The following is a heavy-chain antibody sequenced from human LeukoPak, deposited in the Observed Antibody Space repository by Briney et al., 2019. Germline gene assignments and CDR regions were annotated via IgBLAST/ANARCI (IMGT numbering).Heavy chain of an antibody. D-gene: IGHD2-21*01. J-gene: IGHJ3*01. CDR2: ISERGDS. V-gene: IGHV4-59*01. Sequence: PSETLSLTCTVSGGAISTYSWSWIRQPPGNMLEWIGYISERGDSNSNPSLKSRVTMSVDTSKNQFSLKLSSVTAADTAVYYCARSKDILLGDSDAFDLWGRGTTVTVSS. CDR1: GGAISTYS. CDR3: ARSKDILLGDSDAFDL.